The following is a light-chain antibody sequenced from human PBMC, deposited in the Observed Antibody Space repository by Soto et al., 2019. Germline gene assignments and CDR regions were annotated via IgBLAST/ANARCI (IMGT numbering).Light chain of an antibody. CDR2: DVS. CDR3: SSYTSSSTVHVV. CDR1: SSGVGGYNY. J-gene: IGLJ2*01. V-gene: IGLV2-14*01. Sequence: QSALTQPASVSGSPGQSITISCTGTSSGVGGYNYVSWYQQHPGKAPKLMIYDVSNRPSGVSNRFSGSKSGNTASLTISGLQAEDEADYYCSSYTSSSTVHVVFGGGTKLTVL.